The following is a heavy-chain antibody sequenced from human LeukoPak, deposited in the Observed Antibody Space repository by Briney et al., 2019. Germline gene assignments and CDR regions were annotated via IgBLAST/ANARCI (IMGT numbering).Heavy chain of an antibody. CDR3: ATQGYSNSSLDH. CDR2: ISSSSSYI. J-gene: IGHJ4*02. CDR1: GFTFSSYS. Sequence: GGSLRLSCAASGFTFSSYSMNWVRQAPGKGLEWVSSISSSSSYIYYADSVKGRFTISRDNAKNSLYLQMNSLRAEDTAVYYWATQGYSNSSLDHWGQGTLVTVSS. D-gene: IGHD6-13*01. V-gene: IGHV3-21*01.